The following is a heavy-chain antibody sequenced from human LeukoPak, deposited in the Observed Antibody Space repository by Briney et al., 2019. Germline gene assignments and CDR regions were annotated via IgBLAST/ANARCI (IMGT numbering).Heavy chain of an antibody. CDR3: ARALKLGSAFDI. Sequence: GGSLRLSCAASGVTFSSHSMNWVRQAPGKGLEWVSSISSSSSYIYYADSVKGRFTISRDNAKNSLSLQMNSLRAEDTAVYYCARALKLGSAFDIWGQGTMVTVSS. CDR2: ISSSSSYI. CDR1: GVTFSSHS. D-gene: IGHD7-27*01. J-gene: IGHJ3*02. V-gene: IGHV3-21*01.